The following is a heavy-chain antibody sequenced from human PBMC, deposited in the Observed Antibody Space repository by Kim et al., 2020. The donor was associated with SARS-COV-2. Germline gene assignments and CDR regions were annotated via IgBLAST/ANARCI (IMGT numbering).Heavy chain of an antibody. V-gene: IGHV4-39*01. CDR3: ARHRGGGIGAIDY. CDR2: IYYTGRT. J-gene: IGHJ4*02. CDR1: GGSISSSYY. D-gene: IGHD1-26*01. Sequence: SETLSLTCTVSGGSISSSYYWGCIRQSLGKGLEWIGSIYYTGRTDYSPSLKSRVTISVDTSKNQFSLWLSSVTAADTAIYYCARHRGGGIGAIDYWGQGTLVTVSS.